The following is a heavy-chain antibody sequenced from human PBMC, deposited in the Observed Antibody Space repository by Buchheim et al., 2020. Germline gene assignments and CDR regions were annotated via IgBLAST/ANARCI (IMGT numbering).Heavy chain of an antibody. D-gene: IGHD6-19*01. J-gene: IGHJ5*02. CDR1: GGSISSSNW. CDR2: IYHSGNT. V-gene: IGHV4-4*02. Sequence: QVQLQESGPGLVQPSGPLSLTCAVSGGSISSSNWWTWVRQPPGKGLVWIGDIYHSGNTNYTPSLKSLVTISVDKSKNQFSRLLTAVTAADTGGYYCAASTKVAGAPWFEPLGLGAL. CDR3: AASTKVAGAPWFEP.